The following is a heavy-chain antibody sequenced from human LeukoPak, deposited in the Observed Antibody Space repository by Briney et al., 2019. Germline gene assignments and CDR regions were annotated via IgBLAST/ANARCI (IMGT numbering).Heavy chain of an antibody. CDR3: ARDGILQSGSYAGY. D-gene: IGHD1-26*01. J-gene: IGHJ4*02. V-gene: IGHV1-2*02. Sequence: ASVKVSCKASGYTFTGYYMHWVRQAPGQGLEWMGWINPNSGGTNYAQRFQGRVTMTRDTSISTAYMELSRLRSDDTAVYYCARDGILQSGSYAGYWGQGTLVTVSS. CDR1: GYTFTGYY. CDR2: INPNSGGT.